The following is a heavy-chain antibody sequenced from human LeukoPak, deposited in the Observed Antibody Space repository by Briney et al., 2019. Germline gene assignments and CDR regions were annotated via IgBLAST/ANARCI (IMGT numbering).Heavy chain of an antibody. V-gene: IGHV4-39*01. CDR3: ARRQEAMVRGVLYYMDV. D-gene: IGHD3-10*01. CDR1: GGSISSSSYY. Sequence: PSETLSLTCTVSGGSISSSSYYWSWIRQPPGKGLEWIGSIYYSGITYRNPSLKSRVTISVDTSKNQFPLRLSSVTAADTAVYYCARRQEAMVRGVLYYMDVWGKGTTVTISS. J-gene: IGHJ6*03. CDR2: IYYSGIT.